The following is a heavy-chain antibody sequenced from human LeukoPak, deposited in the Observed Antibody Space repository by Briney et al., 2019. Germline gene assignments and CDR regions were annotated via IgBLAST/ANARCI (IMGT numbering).Heavy chain of an antibody. CDR2: IKEDGGEK. CDR1: GFTFSSYW. J-gene: IGHJ4*02. CDR3: ARSALYYYDRSTYLDY. D-gene: IGHD3-22*01. Sequence: GGSLRLSCAASGFTFSSYWMSWVRQAPGKGLEWVANIKEDGGEKYYVDSVKGRFTISRDNAKNSLYLQMNSLRAEDTAVYYCARSALYYYDRSTYLDYWGQGTLVTVSS. V-gene: IGHV3-7*01.